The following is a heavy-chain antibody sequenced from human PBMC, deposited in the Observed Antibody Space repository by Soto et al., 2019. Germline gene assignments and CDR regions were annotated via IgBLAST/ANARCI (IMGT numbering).Heavy chain of an antibody. V-gene: IGHV4-34*01. CDR1: GGSFSGFY. J-gene: IGHJ4*02. CDR2: ISHSGST. D-gene: IGHD3-22*01. CDR3: ARGVRYNYDSSGYLNGY. Sequence: PSETLSLTCTVYGGSFSGFYWSWIRQPPGKGLEWIGEISHSGSTNYNPSLKSRVTMSVDTSKHQFSLKLSSVTAADTAVYYCARGVRYNYDSSGYLNGYWGQGTPVTVSS.